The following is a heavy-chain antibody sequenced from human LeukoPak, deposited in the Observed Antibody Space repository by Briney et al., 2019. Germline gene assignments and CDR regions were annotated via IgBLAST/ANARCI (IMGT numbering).Heavy chain of an antibody. V-gene: IGHV1-46*01. CDR3: EREWVSGYYYGMDV. CDR1: GYTFTTYY. D-gene: IGHD1-26*01. CDR2: IYTSGGST. Sequence: ASVKVSCKASGYTFTTYYVHWVRQAPGQGLEWMGIIYTSGGSTSSAQKFQGRVTMPRDTSTSTVYMESSSLRSEDTAVYYCEREWVSGYYYGMDVWGQGTTVTVSS. J-gene: IGHJ6*02.